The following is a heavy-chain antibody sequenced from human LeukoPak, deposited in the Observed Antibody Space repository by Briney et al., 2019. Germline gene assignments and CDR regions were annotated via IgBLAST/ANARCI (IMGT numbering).Heavy chain of an antibody. D-gene: IGHD6-19*01. CDR1: GLTFSSYA. CDR2: ISWNSGSI. CDR3: AKDRTAVADYYFDY. V-gene: IGHV3-9*01. J-gene: IGHJ4*02. Sequence: GGSLRLSCAASGLTFSSYAMHWVRQAPGKGLEWVSGISWNSGSIGYADSVKGRFTISRDNAKNSLYLQMNSLRAEDTALYYCAKDRTAVADYYFDYWGQGTLVTVSS.